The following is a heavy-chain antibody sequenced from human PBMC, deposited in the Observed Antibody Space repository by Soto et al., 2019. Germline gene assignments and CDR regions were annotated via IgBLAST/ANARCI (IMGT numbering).Heavy chain of an antibody. CDR2: INQDGSQR. J-gene: IGHJ4*02. D-gene: IGHD3-10*01. CDR3: AKYTSADDY. CDR1: GFNFRDYW. Sequence: EVQLVESGGGLVQPGGSLRLSCAGSGFNFRDYWMNWVRQAPGKGLEWVANINQDGSQRYYVDSVRGRFTISRDNAKNSLYLEMTSLSAEDTAVYYCAKYTSADDYWGQGTLVTVSS. V-gene: IGHV3-7*01.